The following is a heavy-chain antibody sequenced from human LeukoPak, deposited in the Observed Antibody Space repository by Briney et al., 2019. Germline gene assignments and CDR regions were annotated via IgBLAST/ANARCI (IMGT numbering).Heavy chain of an antibody. CDR3: ARDRDDSGLRDFDL. CDR2: IYYSGNT. CDR1: GGSFSSYY. D-gene: IGHD3-22*01. V-gene: IGHV4-59*01. J-gene: IGHJ2*01. Sequence: PSETLSLTCTVSGGSFSSYYWSWVRQPPGKGLEWIGDIYYSGNTNYNPSLKSRGSISIDTSKNQFSLQLSSVTAADTAVYYCARDRDDSGLRDFDLWGRGTLVTVSA.